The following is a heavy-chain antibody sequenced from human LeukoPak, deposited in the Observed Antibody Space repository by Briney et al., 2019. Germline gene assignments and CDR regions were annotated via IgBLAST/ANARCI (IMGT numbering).Heavy chain of an antibody. CDR1: GFTFSSYG. CDR2: IQYDGSHK. Sequence: GGSLRLSCAASGFTFSSYGMHWVRQAPGKGLERVAFIQYDGSHKYYADSVKGRFTISRDNSKNTLFLQMNSLRGEDTAVYYCAKAGGIYYPDHFDPWGQGTLVTVSS. J-gene: IGHJ5*02. D-gene: IGHD1-26*01. CDR3: AKAGGIYYPDHFDP. V-gene: IGHV3-30*02.